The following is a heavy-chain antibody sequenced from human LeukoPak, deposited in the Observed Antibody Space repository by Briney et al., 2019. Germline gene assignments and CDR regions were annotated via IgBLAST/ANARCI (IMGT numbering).Heavy chain of an antibody. CDR2: ISSSSSYI. V-gene: IGHV3-21*01. CDR1: GFTFSCYS. D-gene: IGHD3/OR15-3a*01. CDR3: ARDRVGPISIYYYGMDV. Sequence: NPGGSLRLSCAASGFTFSCYSMNWVRQAPGKGLEWVSSISSSSSYIYYADSVKGRFTISRDNAKNSLYLQMNSLRAEDTAVYYCARDRVGPISIYYYGMDVWGQGTTVTVSS. J-gene: IGHJ6*02.